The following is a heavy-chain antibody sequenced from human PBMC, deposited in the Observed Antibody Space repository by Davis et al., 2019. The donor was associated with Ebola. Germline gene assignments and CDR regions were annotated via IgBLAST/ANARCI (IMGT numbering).Heavy chain of an antibody. D-gene: IGHD3-10*01. V-gene: IGHV1-69*04. CDR3: ARVGSSSWFDP. J-gene: IGHJ5*02. Sequence: AASVKVSCKASGYTFTSYGISWVRQAPGQGLEWMGRIIPILGIANYAQKFQGRVTITADKSTSTAYMELSSLRSDDTAVYYCARVGSSSWFDPWGQGTLVTVSS. CDR1: GYTFTSYG. CDR2: IIPILGIA.